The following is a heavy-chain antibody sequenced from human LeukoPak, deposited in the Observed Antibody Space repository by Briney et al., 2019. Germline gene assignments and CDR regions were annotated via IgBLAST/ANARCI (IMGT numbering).Heavy chain of an antibody. V-gene: IGHV1-69*06. CDR1: GGTFSSYA. J-gene: IGHJ3*02. CDR3: ARPRGVGRRPDAFDI. D-gene: IGHD2-15*01. CDR2: IIPIFGTA. Sequence: SVKLSCTASGGTFSSYAISWVRQAPGQGLKWMGGIIPIFGTANYAQKFQGRVTITADKSTSTAYMELSSLRSEDTAVYYYARPRGVGRRPDAFDIWGQGTMVTVSS.